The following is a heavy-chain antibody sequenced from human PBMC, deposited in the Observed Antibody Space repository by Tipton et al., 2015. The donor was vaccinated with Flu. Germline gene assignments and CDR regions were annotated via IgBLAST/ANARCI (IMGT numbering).Heavy chain of an antibody. CDR3: ARDPSLGMPDYLDF. Sequence: GLVKPSGTLSLTCAVSGGSISSGNWWSWVRQTPGKGLEWIGEISQTGSTNYYPSLMSRVTISIDKSKNQFSLSLSSVTAADTAVYYCARDPSLGMPDYLDFWGQGTLVTTSS. CDR2: ISQTGST. CDR1: GGSISSGNW. V-gene: IGHV4-4*02. D-gene: IGHD2-2*01. J-gene: IGHJ4*02.